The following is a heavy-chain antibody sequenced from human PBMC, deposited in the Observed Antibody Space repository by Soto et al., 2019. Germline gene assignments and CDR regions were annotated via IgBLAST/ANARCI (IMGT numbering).Heavy chain of an antibody. V-gene: IGHV3-23*01. CDR3: AKAATVVTLYYFDY. CDR1: GFTFNNYG. D-gene: IGHD4-17*01. CDR2: ITDSGGST. Sequence: GGSLRLSCAASGFTFNNYGMSWVRQAPGKGLEWVSAITDSGGSTYYADSVKGRFTISRDNSKNTVYLQMNSLRAEDTAVYYCAKAATVVTLYYFDYWGQGTL. J-gene: IGHJ4*02.